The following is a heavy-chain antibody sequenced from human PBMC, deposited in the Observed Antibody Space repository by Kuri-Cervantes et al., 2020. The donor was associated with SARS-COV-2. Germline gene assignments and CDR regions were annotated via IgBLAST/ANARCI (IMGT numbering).Heavy chain of an antibody. CDR2: ISYSGGNT. D-gene: IGHD2-2*01. J-gene: IGHJ6*02. Sequence: GGSLRLSCAASGFTFSSYSMNWVRQAPGKGLEWVSAISYSGGNTYYADNLKGRFTISRDNSKNTLYLQMNSLRVADTAVYYCAKSRWSCTSTSCYADYYYGMDVWGQGTTVTVSS. V-gene: IGHV3-23*01. CDR3: AKSRWSCTSTSCYADYYYGMDV. CDR1: GFTFSSYS.